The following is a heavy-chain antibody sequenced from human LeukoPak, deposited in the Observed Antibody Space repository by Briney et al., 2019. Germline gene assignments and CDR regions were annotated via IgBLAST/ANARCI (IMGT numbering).Heavy chain of an antibody. CDR3: ARDDPYSSSWLFDY. CDR2: IDTSGRT. V-gene: IGHV4-4*07. Sequence: SETLSLTCTVSGGSISSYYWSWIRQPAGKGREWIGRIDTSGRTNYNPSLKSRVTMSVDTSKNPFSLKVNSVTAADTAVYYCARDDPYSSSWLFDYWGQGTLVTVSS. CDR1: GGSISSYY. J-gene: IGHJ4*02. D-gene: IGHD6-13*01.